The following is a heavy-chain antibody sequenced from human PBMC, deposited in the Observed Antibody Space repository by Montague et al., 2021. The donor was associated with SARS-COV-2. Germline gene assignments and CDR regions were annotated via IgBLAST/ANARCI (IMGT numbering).Heavy chain of an antibody. CDR3: ASGNYPSVSYYNRYYYGLNI. CDR2: INHSANT. Sequence: SETLSLTCAVYGGSLSGYYWSWIRQPPEKGLEWIGEINHSANTKYNPSLKSPVTISIDTSKNQFSLKMTSVTAADTATYYGASGNYPSVSYYNRYYYGLNIWGHATTVIVSS. V-gene: IGHV4-34*01. J-gene: IGHJ6*02. D-gene: IGHD3-10*01. CDR1: GGSLSGYY.